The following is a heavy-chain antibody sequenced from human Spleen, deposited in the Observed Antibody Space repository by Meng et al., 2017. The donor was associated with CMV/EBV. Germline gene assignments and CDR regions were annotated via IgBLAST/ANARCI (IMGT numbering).Heavy chain of an antibody. V-gene: IGHV4-34*01. D-gene: IGHD2-2*02. Sequence: VRPAPGNGLEWIGALNHSGSTNYNPSLKSRVTISVDTSKNQFSLKLTSVIAADTAVYYCARGGYCSSTSCYTGNTWFDPWGQGTLVTVSS. CDR2: LNHSGST. J-gene: IGHJ5*02. CDR3: ARGGYCSSTSCYTGNTWFDP.